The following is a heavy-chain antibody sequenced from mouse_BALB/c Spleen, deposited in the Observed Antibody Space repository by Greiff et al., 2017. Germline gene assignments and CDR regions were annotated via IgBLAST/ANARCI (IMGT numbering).Heavy chain of an antibody. CDR3: AGREAGAFGNLGFAY. CDR2: ISYSGST. V-gene: IGHV3-2*02. Sequence: EVQLVESGPGLVKPSQSLSLTCTVTGYSFTSHYAWNWIRQFPGNLLEWMGFISYSGSTSYTPSLTCRISITRDTSKNQFFRHLNSVTTEDTATYNCAGREAGAFGNLGFAYWGQGTLVTVSA. J-gene: IGHJ3*01. D-gene: IGHD3-2*02. CDR1: GYSFTSHYA.